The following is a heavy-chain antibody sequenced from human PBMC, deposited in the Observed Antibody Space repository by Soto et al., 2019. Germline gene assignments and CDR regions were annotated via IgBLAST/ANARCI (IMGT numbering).Heavy chain of an antibody. Sequence: KTSETLSLTCTVSVESISIYYWSWIRQPPGKGLEWIGYMYYSGSTNYNPSLKSRVTMSVDTSKNQFSLKLSSVTAADTAVYYCARDAGGPADYWGQGTLVTVSS. CDR3: ARDAGGPADY. CDR2: MYYSGST. V-gene: IGHV4-59*01. CDR1: VESISIYY. J-gene: IGHJ4*02. D-gene: IGHD2-15*01.